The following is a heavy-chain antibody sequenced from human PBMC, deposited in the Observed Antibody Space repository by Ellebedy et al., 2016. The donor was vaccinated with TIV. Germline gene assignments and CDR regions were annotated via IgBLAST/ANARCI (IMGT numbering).Heavy chain of an antibody. Sequence: MPSETLSLTCAVSGGSIRSSSYYWGWWGWIRQPPGKGLEWIGSIHSDGTTSYNPSLKSRVTISLDKSKNQFSLKLSSVTAADTAVYYCARVATVDTFNYDYWGQGTLVTVSS. CDR2: IHSDGTT. CDR1: GGSIRSSSYY. D-gene: IGHD2/OR15-2a*01. CDR3: ARVATVDTFNYDY. J-gene: IGHJ4*02. V-gene: IGHV4-39*07.